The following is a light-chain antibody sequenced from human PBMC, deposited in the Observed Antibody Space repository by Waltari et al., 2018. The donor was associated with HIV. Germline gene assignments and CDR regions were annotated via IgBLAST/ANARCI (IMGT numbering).Light chain of an antibody. J-gene: IGLJ2*01. CDR3: SSYAGTSTSVV. CDR1: NNDVGGYNY. CDR2: EVG. Sequence: QSALTQPASVSGSPGQSITISCTGTNNDVGGYNYVSWYQQHPGKAPKLLIYEVGRRPSGVSDRFSASKSGNTASLTISGLQAEDEADYHCSSYAGTSTSVVFGGGDQADRP. V-gene: IGLV2-14*01.